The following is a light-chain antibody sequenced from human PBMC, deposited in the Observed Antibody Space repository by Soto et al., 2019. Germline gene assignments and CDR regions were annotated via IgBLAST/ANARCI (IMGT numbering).Light chain of an antibody. CDR1: SSSIGAGYD. CDR3: QSYDSSLSAVV. V-gene: IGLV1-40*01. J-gene: IGLJ2*01. CDR2: QNN. Sequence: QPVLTQPPSVSGAPGQRVSISCTGSSSSIGAGYDVHWYEHLPGTAPKLLIYQNNNRPSGVPDRFSGSKSGTSASLAITGLQAEDEADYYCQSYDSSLSAVVFGGGTKLTVL.